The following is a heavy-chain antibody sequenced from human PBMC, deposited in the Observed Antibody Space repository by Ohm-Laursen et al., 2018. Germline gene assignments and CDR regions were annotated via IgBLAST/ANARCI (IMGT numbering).Heavy chain of an antibody. CDR2: INISGT. J-gene: IGHJ6*02. Sequence: SETLSLTCAVYGGSFSGYYWSWIRQPAGKGLEWIGRINISGTNYNPSLKSRVTISVDTSKNQFSLKLSSVTAADTAVYYCTRYGRYYYYGMDVWGQGTTVTVSS. V-gene: IGHV4-59*10. D-gene: IGHD4-17*01. CDR1: GGSFSGYY. CDR3: TRYGRYYYYGMDV.